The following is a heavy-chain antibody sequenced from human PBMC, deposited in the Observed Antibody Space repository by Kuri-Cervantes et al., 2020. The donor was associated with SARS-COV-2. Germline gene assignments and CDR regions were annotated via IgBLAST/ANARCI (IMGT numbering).Heavy chain of an antibody. Sequence: SLKISCAASGFTFSSYAMHWVRQAPGKGLEWVAVISYDGSNKYYADSVKGRFTISRDNSKNTLYLQMNSLRTEDTALYYCAKAMVRGVIITYFFDYWGQGTLVTVSS. D-gene: IGHD3-10*01. CDR1: GFTFSSYA. J-gene: IGHJ4*02. CDR3: AKAMVRGVIITYFFDY. V-gene: IGHV3-30-3*01. CDR2: ISYDGSNK.